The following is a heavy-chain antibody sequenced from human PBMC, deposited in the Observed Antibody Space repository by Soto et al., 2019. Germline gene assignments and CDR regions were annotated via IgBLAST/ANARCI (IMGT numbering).Heavy chain of an antibody. V-gene: IGHV5-51*01. Sequence: EVQLVQSGAEVKKPGGSLKISCEAPGYSFTTYWIGWFRQMPGKGLEWMGSIYPGDSDTRYSPSFQGQVTISADKSISTAYLQWSSLKASDTAIYYCARHDDGNYYFDLWGRGTLVTVSS. CDR3: ARHDDGNYYFDL. D-gene: IGHD1-7*01. J-gene: IGHJ2*01. CDR1: GYSFTTYW. CDR2: IYPGDSDT.